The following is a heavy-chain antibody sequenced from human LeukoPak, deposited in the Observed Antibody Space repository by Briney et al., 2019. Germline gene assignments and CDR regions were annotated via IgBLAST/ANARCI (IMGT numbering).Heavy chain of an antibody. V-gene: IGHV3-23*01. CDR2: IGSDSGGI. CDR1: GFTFSSFA. J-gene: IGHJ4*02. Sequence: GGSLRLSCAASGFTFSSFAMIWVRQAPGKGLEWVSFIGSDSGGIVYADSAKGRFTISRDNSNNTLYLQMNSLRADDTAVYYCAKYRTTNAPPRNFDYWGQGALVTVSS. D-gene: IGHD1-14*01. CDR3: AKYRTTNAPPRNFDY.